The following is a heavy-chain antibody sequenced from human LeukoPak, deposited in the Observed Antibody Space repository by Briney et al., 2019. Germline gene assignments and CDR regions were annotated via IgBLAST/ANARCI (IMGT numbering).Heavy chain of an antibody. CDR3: ARESPSRYDSSGYYYGWFDP. D-gene: IGHD3-22*01. Sequence: GASVTVSCTASGYTFTSYDIAWVRQATGQGIEWMGWMNPNSGNTGYAQKFQGRVTMTRNTSISTAYMELSSLRSEDTAVYYCARESPSRYDSSGYYYGWFDPWGQGTLVTVSS. J-gene: IGHJ5*02. V-gene: IGHV1-8*01. CDR2: MNPNSGNT. CDR1: GYTFTSYD.